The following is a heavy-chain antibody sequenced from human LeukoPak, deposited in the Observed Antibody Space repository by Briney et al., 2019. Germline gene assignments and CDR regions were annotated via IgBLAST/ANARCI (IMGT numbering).Heavy chain of an antibody. CDR1: VGSFSGYY. CDR2: INHSGST. J-gene: IGHJ2*01. Sequence: SETLSLTCAVYVGSFSGYYWSWIRQPPGKGLEWIGEINHSGSTTYNPSLQSRVTISVDTSKNQFSLKLSSVTAADTAVYYCARNPPFSRRFDLWGRGTLVTVSS. CDR3: ARNPPFSRRFDL. V-gene: IGHV4-34*01.